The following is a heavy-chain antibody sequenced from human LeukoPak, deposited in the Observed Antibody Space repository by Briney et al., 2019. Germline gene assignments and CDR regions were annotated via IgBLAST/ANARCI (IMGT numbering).Heavy chain of an antibody. V-gene: IGHV3-23*01. CDR3: AKGSRPTSPYSSYMDV. CDR2: ISGSGGTT. CDR1: GFTFNSYA. Sequence: PGGSLRLSCAASGFTFNSYAMTWVRQAPGKGLEWVSGISGSGGTTYYADSVKGRFTISRDNSKNTLDLQMNSLGAEDTAVYYCAKGSRPTSPYSSYMDVWGKGTTVTVSS. J-gene: IGHJ6*03. D-gene: IGHD6-13*01.